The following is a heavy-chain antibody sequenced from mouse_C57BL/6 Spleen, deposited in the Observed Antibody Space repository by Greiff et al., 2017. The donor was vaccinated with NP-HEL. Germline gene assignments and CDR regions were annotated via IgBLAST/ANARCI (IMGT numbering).Heavy chain of an antibody. CDR1: GYAFSSYW. CDR3: ARSLSYYGSSLYYAMDY. D-gene: IGHD1-1*01. Sequence: LQESGAELVKPGASVKISCKASGYAFSSYWMNWVKQRPGKGLEWIGQIYPGDGDTDYNGKFKGKATLTADKSSSTAYMQLSSLTSEDSAVYFCARSLSYYGSSLYYAMDYWGQGTSVTVSS. J-gene: IGHJ4*01. CDR2: IYPGDGDT. V-gene: IGHV1-80*01.